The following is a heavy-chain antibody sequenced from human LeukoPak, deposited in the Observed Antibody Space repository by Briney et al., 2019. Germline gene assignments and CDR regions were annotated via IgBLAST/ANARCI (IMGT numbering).Heavy chain of an antibody. CDR2: INPNSGGT. CDR3: ARDTAMVNDAFDI. J-gene: IGHJ3*02. D-gene: IGHD5-18*01. CDR1: GYTFTGYY. V-gene: IGHV1-2*02. Sequence: ASVKVSCKASGYTFTGYYMHWVRQAPGQGLERMGWINPNSGGTNYAQKFQGRVTMTRDTSISTAYMELSRLRSDDTAVYYCARDTAMVNDAFDIWGQGTMVTVSS.